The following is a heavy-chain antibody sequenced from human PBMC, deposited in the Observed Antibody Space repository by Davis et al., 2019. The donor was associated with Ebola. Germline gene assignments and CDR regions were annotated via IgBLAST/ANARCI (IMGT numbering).Heavy chain of an antibody. V-gene: IGHV1-69*06. Sequence: SVKVSCKASGGTFSSYAISWVRQAPGQGLEWMGGIIPIFGTANYAQKFQGRVTITADKSTSTAYMELSSLRSEDTAVYYCARDRIVIVPAAIDYYYYGMDVWGQGTTVTVSS. CDR2: IIPIFGTA. CDR1: GGTFSSYA. D-gene: IGHD2-2*02. CDR3: ARDRIVIVPAAIDYYYYGMDV. J-gene: IGHJ6*02.